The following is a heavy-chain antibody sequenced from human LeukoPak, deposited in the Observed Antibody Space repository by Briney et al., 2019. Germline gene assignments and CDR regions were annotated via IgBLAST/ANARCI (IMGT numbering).Heavy chain of an antibody. D-gene: IGHD3-22*01. CDR3: ARDLEALGAHLGYYNDY. CDR1: GYTFTSYG. J-gene: IGHJ4*02. Sequence: ASVKVSCKASGYTFTSYGISWVRQAPGQGLEWMGWISAYNGNTNYAQKLQGRVTTTTDTSTSTAYMELRSLRSDDTAVYYCARDLEALGAHLGYYNDYSGQGTLVTVSS. CDR2: ISAYNGNT. V-gene: IGHV1-18*01.